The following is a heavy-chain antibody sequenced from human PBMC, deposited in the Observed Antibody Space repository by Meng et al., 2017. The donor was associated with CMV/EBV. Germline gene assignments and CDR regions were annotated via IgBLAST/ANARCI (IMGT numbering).Heavy chain of an antibody. V-gene: IGHV3-53*01. CDR1: GFTVSSNY. D-gene: IGHD2-2*01. Sequence: GESLKISCAASGFTVSSNYVSWVRQAPGKGLEWVSVIYSSGSTYYADSVKGRFTISRDNSKNTLYLQMNSLRAEDTAVYYCAREKFVVVPAATLDYGMDVWGQGTTVTVSS. J-gene: IGHJ6*02. CDR3: AREKFVVVPAATLDYGMDV. CDR2: IYSSGST.